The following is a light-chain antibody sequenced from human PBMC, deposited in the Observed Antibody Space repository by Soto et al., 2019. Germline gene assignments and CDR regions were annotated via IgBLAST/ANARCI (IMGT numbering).Light chain of an antibody. V-gene: IGKV3-15*01. J-gene: IGKJ1*01. CDR1: QRVGNN. Sequence: EIVMTQSPATLSLSPRERATLSCRASQRVGNNLAWYQHTRGQAPSLLVYGASTRASGVPARFSGSGSGTEFTLTISGLKSEDFAVYYCQQYNNWRGTFGQGTKVDIK. CDR3: QQYNNWRGT. CDR2: GAS.